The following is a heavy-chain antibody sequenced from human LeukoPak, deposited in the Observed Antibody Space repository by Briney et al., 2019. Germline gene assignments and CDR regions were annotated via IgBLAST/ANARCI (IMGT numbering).Heavy chain of an antibody. CDR2: INHSGST. Sequence: SETLSLTCAVYGGSFSGYYWSWIRQPPGKGLEWIGEINHSGSTNYNPSLKSRVTIPVDTSKNQFSLKLSSVTAADTAVYYCARYDFWSGYAPRFDPWGQGALVTVSS. D-gene: IGHD3-3*01. CDR1: GGSFSGYY. V-gene: IGHV4-34*01. J-gene: IGHJ5*02. CDR3: ARYDFWSGYAPRFDP.